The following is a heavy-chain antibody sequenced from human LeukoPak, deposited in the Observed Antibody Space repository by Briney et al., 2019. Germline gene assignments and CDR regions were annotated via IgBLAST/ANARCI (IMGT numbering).Heavy chain of an antibody. D-gene: IGHD3-9*01. J-gene: IGHJ5*02. CDR2: ISYRGTT. CDR1: GGSISSYY. Sequence: PSETLSLTCTVSGGSISSYYWSWIRQPPGKGLEWIGYISYRGTTKYNSSLKSRVTISVDTSKNQFSLKLSSVIAADTAVYYCARGFDGVAGWFDPWGQGTLVTVSS. V-gene: IGHV4-59*01. CDR3: ARGFDGVAGWFDP.